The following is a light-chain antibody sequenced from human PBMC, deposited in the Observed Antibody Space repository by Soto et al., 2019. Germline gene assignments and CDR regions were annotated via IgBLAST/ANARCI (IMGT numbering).Light chain of an antibody. CDR2: DAS. CDR3: QQFNNYLT. J-gene: IGKJ4*01. CDR1: QGISSA. V-gene: IGKV1D-13*01. Sequence: AIQLTQSPSSLSASVGDRVTITCRASQGISSALAWYQQKPGKAPKLLIYDASSLESGVSSRFRGSGSGTDLTLTISSLQPEYLATYYCQQFNNYLTFGGGTKVEIK.